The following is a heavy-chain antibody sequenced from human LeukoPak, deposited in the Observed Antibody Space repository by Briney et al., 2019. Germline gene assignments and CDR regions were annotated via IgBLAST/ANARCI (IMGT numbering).Heavy chain of an antibody. D-gene: IGHD3-22*01. Sequence: SETLSLTCAVYGVSFSGYYWSWIRQPPGKGLEWIGEINHSGSTNYNPSLKSRVTISVDTSKNQFSLKLSSVTAADTAVYYCARSGLIDAFDIWGQGTMVTVSS. CDR2: INHSGST. V-gene: IGHV4-34*01. CDR1: GVSFSGYY. J-gene: IGHJ3*02. CDR3: ARSGLIDAFDI.